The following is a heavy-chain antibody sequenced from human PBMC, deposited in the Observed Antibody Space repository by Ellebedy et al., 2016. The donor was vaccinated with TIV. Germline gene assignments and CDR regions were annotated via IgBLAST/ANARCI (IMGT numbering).Heavy chain of an antibody. D-gene: IGHD2-21*02. Sequence: MPSETLSLTCSVSGGSLSSTRYYWAWLRQPPGTGLEYIGSVYYSGSPYYSPSFKSRVTLSADTSKNQFSLNLRTATAADTAVYYCARTDPWQPIDDWGQGILVSVSS. CDR3: ARTDPWQPIDD. V-gene: IGHV4-39*01. CDR1: GGSLSSTRYY. CDR2: VYYSGSP. J-gene: IGHJ4*02.